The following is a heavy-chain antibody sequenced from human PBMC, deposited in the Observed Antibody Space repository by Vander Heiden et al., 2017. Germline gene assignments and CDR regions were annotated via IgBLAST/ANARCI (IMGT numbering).Heavy chain of an antibody. Sequence: EVQLVESGGGLVKPGGSLRLSSAGSGFTFSNDWMSWVRQAPGKGLEWVDRIKSKTDGETTDYAAPVKGRFTISRDDSKNTLYLQMNSLKTEDTAVYYCTTEGIWGQGTMVTVSS. V-gene: IGHV3-15*01. CDR2: IKSKTDGETT. J-gene: IGHJ3*02. CDR1: GFTFSNDW. CDR3: TTEGI.